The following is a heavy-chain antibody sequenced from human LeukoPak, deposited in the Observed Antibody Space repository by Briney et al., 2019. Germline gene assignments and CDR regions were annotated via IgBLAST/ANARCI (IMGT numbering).Heavy chain of an antibody. CDR3: AKVSGGGLYYDGMDV. CDR2: ISYDGSNK. Sequence: PGRSLRLSCAASGFTFSSYGMHWVRQAPGKGLEWVAVISYDGSNKYYADSVKGRFTISRDNSKNTLYLQMNSLRAEDTAVYYCAKVSGGGLYYDGMDVWGQGTTVTVSS. J-gene: IGHJ6*02. V-gene: IGHV3-30*18. D-gene: IGHD1-14*01. CDR1: GFTFSSYG.